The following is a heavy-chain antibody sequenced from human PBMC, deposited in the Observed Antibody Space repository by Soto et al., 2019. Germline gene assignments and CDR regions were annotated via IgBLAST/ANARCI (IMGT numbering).Heavy chain of an antibody. CDR2: IIPIFGTA. Sequence: GASVKVSCKASGGTFSSYAISWVRQAPGQGLEWMGGIIPIFGTANYAQKFQGRVTITADESTSTAYMELSSLRSEDTAVYYCATTRWRYGDYWDYWGQGTLVTVSS. V-gene: IGHV1-69*13. CDR3: ATTRWRYGDYWDY. CDR1: GGTFSSYA. D-gene: IGHD4-17*01. J-gene: IGHJ4*02.